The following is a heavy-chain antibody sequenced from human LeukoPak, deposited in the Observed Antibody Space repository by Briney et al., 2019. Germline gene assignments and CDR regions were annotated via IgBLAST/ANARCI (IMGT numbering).Heavy chain of an antibody. CDR1: GFTFSSYA. D-gene: IGHD2-21*02. CDR3: ARDGGDIVVVTASYYYMDV. CDR2: ISGSGGST. J-gene: IGHJ6*03. Sequence: GGSLRLSCAASGFTFSSYAMSWVRQAPGKGLEWVSAISGSGGSTYYADSVKGRFTISRDNSKNTLYLQMNSLRAEDTAVYYCARDGGDIVVVTASYYYMDVWGKGTTVTVSS. V-gene: IGHV3-23*01.